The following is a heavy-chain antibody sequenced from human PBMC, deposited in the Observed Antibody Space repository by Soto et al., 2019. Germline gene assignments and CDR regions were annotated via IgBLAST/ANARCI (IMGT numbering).Heavy chain of an antibody. CDR1: GGSFSGYY. CDR3: ARARLIQYYDFWSGYYPPIPRTLDY. V-gene: IGHV4-34*01. CDR2: INHSGST. Sequence: PSETLSLTCAVYGGSFSGYYWSWIRQPPGKGLEWIGEINHSGSTNYNPSLKSRVTISVDTSKNQFSLKLSSVTAADTAVYYCARARLIQYYDFWSGYYPPIPRTLDYWGHVPLVTASS. D-gene: IGHD3-3*01. J-gene: IGHJ4*01.